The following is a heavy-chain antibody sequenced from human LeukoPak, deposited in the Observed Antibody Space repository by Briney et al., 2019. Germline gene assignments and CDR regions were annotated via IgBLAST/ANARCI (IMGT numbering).Heavy chain of an antibody. D-gene: IGHD3-22*01. CDR3: ARQQSVITLTVVVHAFDI. CDR2: IYYSGST. V-gene: IGHV4-39*01. CDR1: GGSISSNNYY. J-gene: IGHJ3*02. Sequence: PSETLSLTCTVSGGSISSNNYYWGWIRQPPGKGLEWIGTIYYSGSTYYNPSLKSRVTISVDTSKNQFSLKPSSVTAADTAVYYCARQQSVITLTVVVHAFDIWGQGTLVTVSS.